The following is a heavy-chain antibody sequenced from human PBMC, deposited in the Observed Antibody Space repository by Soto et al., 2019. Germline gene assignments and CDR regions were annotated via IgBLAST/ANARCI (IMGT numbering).Heavy chain of an antibody. Sequence: PSETLSLTCTVSGGSSSSSSYYWGWIRQPPGKGLEWIGSIYYSGSTYYSPSLKSRVTISVDTSKNQFSLKLSSVTAADTAAYYCASPLGYCSGGSCYFDYWGQGTLVTVSS. D-gene: IGHD2-15*01. V-gene: IGHV4-39*01. CDR3: ASPLGYCSGGSCYFDY. CDR2: IYYSGST. CDR1: GGSSSSSSYY. J-gene: IGHJ4*02.